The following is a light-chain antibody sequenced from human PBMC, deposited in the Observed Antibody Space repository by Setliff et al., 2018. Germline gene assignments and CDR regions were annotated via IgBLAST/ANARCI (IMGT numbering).Light chain of an antibody. CDR1: QSLLHSNGYNY. CDR3: MQALQTPRT. Sequence: DIVMTQSPLSLPVTPGEPASISCRSSQSLLHSNGYNYLDWYLQKPGQSPQLLIYLGSNRASGVPARFSGSGSGTDFTLKISRVEAEDVGVYYCMQALQTPRTFGQGTRWIS. V-gene: IGKV2-28*01. CDR2: LGS. J-gene: IGKJ1*01.